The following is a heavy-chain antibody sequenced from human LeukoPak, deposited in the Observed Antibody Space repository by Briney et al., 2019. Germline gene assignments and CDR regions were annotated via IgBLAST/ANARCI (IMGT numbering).Heavy chain of an antibody. D-gene: IGHD6-19*01. J-gene: IGHJ6*02. Sequence: PSETLSLTCAVYGGSFSGYYWSWIRQPPGKGLEWIGEINHSGSTNYNPSLKSRVTISVDTSKNQFSLKLSSVTAADTAVYYCAKQQWLGRLDYYYYGMDVWGQGTTVTVSS. V-gene: IGHV4-34*01. CDR3: AKQQWLGRLDYYYYGMDV. CDR2: INHSGST. CDR1: GGSFSGYY.